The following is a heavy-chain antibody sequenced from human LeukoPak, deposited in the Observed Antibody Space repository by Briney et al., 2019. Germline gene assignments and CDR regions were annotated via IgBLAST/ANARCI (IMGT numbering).Heavy chain of an antibody. J-gene: IGHJ4*02. D-gene: IGHD2/OR15-2a*01. Sequence: GGSLRLSCAAFGFTFSNARMTWVRQAPGKGLEWVGRIKTKTDGGTTDYAAPVKGRFTISRDDSKNILYLQMHSLKTEDTAVYYCTTYFLPANYWGQGTLVTVSS. V-gene: IGHV3-15*01. CDR1: GFTFSNAR. CDR2: IKTKTDGGTT. CDR3: TTYFLPANY.